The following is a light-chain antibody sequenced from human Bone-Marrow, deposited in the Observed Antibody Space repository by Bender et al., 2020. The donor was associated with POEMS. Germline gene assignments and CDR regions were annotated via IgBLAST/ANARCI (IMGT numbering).Light chain of an antibody. CDR2: STS. CDR3: SSWDDSLSGWV. V-gene: IGLV1-44*01. CDR1: SSNIGSKS. J-gene: IGLJ3*02. Sequence: QSVLTQPPSASGTPGQRVTISCSGGSSNIGSKSVNWYQQLPGTAPKLLIYSTSQRPSGVPDRFSGSKSGTSASLAISDIQSEDEGDYYCSSWDDSLSGWVFGGGTKLTVL.